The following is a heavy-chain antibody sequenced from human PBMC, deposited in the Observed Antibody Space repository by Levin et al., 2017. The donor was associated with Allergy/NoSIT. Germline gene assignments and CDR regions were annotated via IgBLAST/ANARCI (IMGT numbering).Heavy chain of an antibody. CDR1: GFTFSSYG. CDR3: ARDVPKGPFDWLSRGLDY. J-gene: IGHJ4*02. V-gene: IGHV3-33*01. CDR2: IWYDGSNK. D-gene: IGHD3-9*01. Sequence: GGSLRLSCAASGFTFSSYGMHWVRQAPGKGLEWVAVIWYDGSNKYYADSVKGRFTISRDNSKNTLYLQMNSLRAEDTAVYYCARDVPKGPFDWLSRGLDYWGQGTLVTVSS.